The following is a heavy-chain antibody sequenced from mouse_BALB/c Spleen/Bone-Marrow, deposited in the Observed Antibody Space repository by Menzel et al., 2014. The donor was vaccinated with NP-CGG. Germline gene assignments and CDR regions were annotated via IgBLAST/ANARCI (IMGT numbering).Heavy chain of an antibody. J-gene: IGHJ3*01. Sequence: VQLKQSGPELVKPGASVKISCKASGYSFTGYFMNWVMQSHGKSLEWVGRINHYNGDTFYNQKFKDKATLTIDKSSSTAHMELRSLASEDSAVYYCARIYDYDRGAWFAYWGQGTLVTVSA. CDR2: INHYNGDT. CDR3: ARIYDYDRGAWFAY. D-gene: IGHD2-4*01. CDR1: GYSFTGYF. V-gene: IGHV1-20*02.